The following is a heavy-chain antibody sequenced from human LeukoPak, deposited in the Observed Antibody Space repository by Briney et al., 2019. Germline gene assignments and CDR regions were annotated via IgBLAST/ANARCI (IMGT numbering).Heavy chain of an antibody. Sequence: PSETLSLTCTVSGGSISSSSYYWGWIRQPPGKGLEWIGSIYYSGSTYYNPSLKSRVTISVDTSKNQFSLKLSSVTAADTAVYYCPTYFYDSSGYYTSYYYYYYMDVWGKGTTVTVSS. CDR2: IYYSGST. CDR1: GGSISSSSYY. CDR3: PTYFYDSSGYYTSYYYYYYMDV. D-gene: IGHD3-22*01. V-gene: IGHV4-39*01. J-gene: IGHJ6*03.